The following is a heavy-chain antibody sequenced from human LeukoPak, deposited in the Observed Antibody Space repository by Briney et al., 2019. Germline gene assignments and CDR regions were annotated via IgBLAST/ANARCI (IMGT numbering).Heavy chain of an antibody. D-gene: IGHD3-16*01. CDR2: IYYSGST. J-gene: IGHJ6*03. CDR1: GGSISSYY. Sequence: SETLSLTCTVSGGSISSYYWSWIRQPPGKGLEWIGYIYYSGSTNYNPSLKSRVTISVDTSKNQFSLKLSSVTAADTAVYYCARDLRDYVWGSYLDVWGKGTTVTASS. CDR3: ARDLRDYVWGSYLDV. V-gene: IGHV4-59*01.